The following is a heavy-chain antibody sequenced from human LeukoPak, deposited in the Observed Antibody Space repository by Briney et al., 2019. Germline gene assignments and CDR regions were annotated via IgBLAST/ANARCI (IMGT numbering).Heavy chain of an antibody. CDR1: GGSISSYY. CDR2: IYYSGST. J-gene: IGHJ4*02. Sequence: SETLSLTCTVSGGSISSYYWSWIRQPPRKGLEWIGYIYYSGSTNYNPSLKSRVTISVDTSKNQFSLKLSSVTAADTAVYYCARQVKFHYDYWGQGTLVTVSP. V-gene: IGHV4-59*08. CDR3: ARQVKFHYDY. D-gene: IGHD3-22*01.